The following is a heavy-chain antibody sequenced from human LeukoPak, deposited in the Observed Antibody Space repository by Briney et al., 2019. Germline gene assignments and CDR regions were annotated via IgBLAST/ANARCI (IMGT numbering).Heavy chain of an antibody. CDR2: ISGSGGST. D-gene: IGHD1-26*01. Sequence: GGSLRLFCAASGFTFSSYAMIWVRQAPGKGLEWVSAISGSGGSTYYADSVKGRFTISRDSSKNTLYLQMNSLRAEDTAVYYSAKDRRSSGSGSSYDYWGQGTLVTVSS. J-gene: IGHJ4*02. V-gene: IGHV3-23*01. CDR1: GFTFSSYA. CDR3: AKDRRSSGSGSSYDY.